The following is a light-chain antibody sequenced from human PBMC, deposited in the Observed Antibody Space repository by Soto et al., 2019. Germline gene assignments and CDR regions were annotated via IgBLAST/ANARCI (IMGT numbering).Light chain of an antibody. CDR2: TAS. J-gene: IGKJ2*01. CDR3: QQSYSTPYT. Sequence: IQMTQSPSSLSASVGDRVTITCRASQSISSHLTWYQQKPGKAPKFLIYTASNLQSGVPSRFSGSGSGTDFSLTISSLQPADFATYYCQQSYSTPYTFGQGTRLEI. V-gene: IGKV1-39*01. CDR1: QSISSH.